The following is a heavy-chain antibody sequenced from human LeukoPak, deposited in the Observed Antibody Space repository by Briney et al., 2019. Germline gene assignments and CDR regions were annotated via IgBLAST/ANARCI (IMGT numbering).Heavy chain of an antibody. CDR1: GGSLSGYY. Sequence: SETLSLTCAVYGGSLSGYYWSYIRQSPGKGLEWIGEINHSGNTNYNPSLKRRVTISVDTSKNQFSLKLNSVTAAHTALYYCARKMESCSRDYCPRYFDSWGQGTLVTVSS. J-gene: IGHJ4*02. D-gene: IGHD2/OR15-2a*01. CDR2: INHSGNT. V-gene: IGHV4-34*01. CDR3: ARKMESCSRDYCPRYFDS.